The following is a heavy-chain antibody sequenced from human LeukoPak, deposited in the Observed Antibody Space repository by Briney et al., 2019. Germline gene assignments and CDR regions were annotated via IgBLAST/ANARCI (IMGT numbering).Heavy chain of an antibody. CDR3: SADY. CDR2: IVPIIGTA. D-gene: IGHD2-15*01. CDR1: GGTFHSYI. J-gene: IGHJ4*02. Sequence: SVKVSCKASGGTFHSYIVTWVRQAPGQGLEWMGGIVPIIGTANYAQKFQGRVTITADDSTSTAYYCARDQRPSCLGGICYSADYWGQGTLVTVTS. V-gene: IGHV1-69*01.